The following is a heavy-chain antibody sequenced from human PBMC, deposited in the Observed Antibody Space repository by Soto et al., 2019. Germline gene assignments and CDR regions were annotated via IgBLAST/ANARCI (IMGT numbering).Heavy chain of an antibody. CDR1: GCTFSSYA. V-gene: IGHV1-69*13. J-gene: IGHJ5*02. CDR3: ARNRKGIGVVVAPNIGAAVDA. D-gene: IGHD2-15*01. CDR2: IIAINGTE. Sequence: EASVKVSCKASGCTFSSYAISWVRQAPGQGLEWMGGIIAINGTENYAQKVQGRVTITADESTSTAYMELSSLRSEDTAVYYCARNRKGIGVVVAPNIGAAVDAWGQGTLVTVSS.